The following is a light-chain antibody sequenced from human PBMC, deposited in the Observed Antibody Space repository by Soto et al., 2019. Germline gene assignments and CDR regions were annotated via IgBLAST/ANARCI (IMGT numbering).Light chain of an antibody. Sequence: EIVMTQSPATLSVSPGERATLSCRASQSVNSNLAWYQQKPGQAPRLLIYGASTRATGIPARFSGSGSGTEFTLTISSLQSEEFAVYYCQQYNNWLWTFGQGTKVEIK. CDR3: QQYNNWLWT. CDR2: GAS. CDR1: QSVNSN. J-gene: IGKJ1*01. V-gene: IGKV3-15*01.